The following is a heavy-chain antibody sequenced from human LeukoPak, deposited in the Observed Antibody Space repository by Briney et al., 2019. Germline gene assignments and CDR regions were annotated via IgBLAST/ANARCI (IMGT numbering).Heavy chain of an antibody. Sequence: PGGSLRLSCAASGFTFSTYSMNWVRQAPGKGLEWVSCISSSSTNIYYADSVKGRFTISRDNAENSLYLQMNSLRAQDTAVYYCARKLYSDNSHDAFDIWGQGTMVIVSS. J-gene: IGHJ3*02. CDR1: GFTFSTYS. CDR3: ARKLYSDNSHDAFDI. CDR2: ISSSSTNI. D-gene: IGHD1-26*01. V-gene: IGHV3-21*01.